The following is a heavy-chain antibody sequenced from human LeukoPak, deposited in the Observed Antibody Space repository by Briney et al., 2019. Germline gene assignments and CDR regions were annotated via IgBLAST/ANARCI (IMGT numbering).Heavy chain of an antibody. J-gene: IGHJ3*01. CDR2: ISSSSTTI. CDR1: GVTFSSYS. CDR3: ARPRYTAAYDL. D-gene: IGHD3-16*02. V-gene: IGHV3-48*04. Sequence: GGSLRLSCAASGVTFSSYSMKWVRQAPGKGLEGVSYISSSSTTIYYADSVKGRFTISRDNARNSLYLQMNSLRAEDTAVYYCARPRYTAAYDLWGQGTMVTVSS.